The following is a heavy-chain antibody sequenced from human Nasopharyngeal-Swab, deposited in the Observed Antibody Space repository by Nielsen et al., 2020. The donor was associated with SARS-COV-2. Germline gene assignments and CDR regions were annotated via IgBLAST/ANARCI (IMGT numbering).Heavy chain of an antibody. CDR1: GFSLSTSGMC. CDR2: IDWDDDK. V-gene: IGHV2-70*11. J-gene: IGHJ3*02. CDR3: ARIPNYDSSGYYYDAFDI. Sequence: SGPTLVQPTQTLTLTCTFSGFSLSTSGMCVSWIRQPPGKALEWFARIDWDDDKYYSTSLKTRLTISKDTSKNQVVLTMTNMDPVDTATYYCARIPNYDSSGYYYDAFDIWGQGTMVTVSS. D-gene: IGHD3-22*01.